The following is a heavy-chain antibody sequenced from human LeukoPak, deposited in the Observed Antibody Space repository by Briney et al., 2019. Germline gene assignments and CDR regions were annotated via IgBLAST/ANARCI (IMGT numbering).Heavy chain of an antibody. Sequence: GGSLRLSCAASGFTFSSYAMSWVRQAPGKGLEWVSAISGSGGSTYYADSVKGRFTISRDNSKNTLYLQMNSLRAEDTAVYYCARGYCSSTSCYNLDYWGQGTLVTVSS. V-gene: IGHV3-23*01. CDR2: ISGSGGST. D-gene: IGHD2-2*01. J-gene: IGHJ4*02. CDR3: ARGYCSSTSCYNLDY. CDR1: GFTFSSYA.